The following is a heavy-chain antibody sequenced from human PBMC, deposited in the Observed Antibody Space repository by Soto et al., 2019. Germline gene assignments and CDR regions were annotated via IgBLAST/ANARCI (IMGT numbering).Heavy chain of an antibody. V-gene: IGHV3-74*01. J-gene: IGHJ4*02. CDR3: ARDRPGSQHYFDF. CDR2: INTDGRDT. D-gene: IGHD6-6*01. CDR1: AFLSSRDC. Sequence: GGSLRLSCPGSAFLSSRDCWHRVRQPPGGGLVWVARINTDGRDTSYADSVKGRFTISRDNFKDTLYLQMNSLGAEDTAMYYCARDRPGSQHYFDFWGPGILVTVSS.